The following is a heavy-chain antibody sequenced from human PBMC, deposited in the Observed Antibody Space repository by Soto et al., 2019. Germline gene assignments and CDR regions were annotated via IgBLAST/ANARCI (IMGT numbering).Heavy chain of an antibody. CDR3: AKTFYYGSGTQIVFDN. D-gene: IGHD3-10*01. CDR2: ITDSGANT. CDR1: GFTFSSYA. V-gene: IGHV3-23*01. J-gene: IGHJ4*02. Sequence: PGGSLRLSCAASGFTFSSYAMNWVRQAPGRGLEWVPTITDSGANTYYADSVKGRFTVSRDNSKNTLYLQMNSLRAEDTAVYYCAKTFYYGSGTQIVFDNWGQGTLVTVSS.